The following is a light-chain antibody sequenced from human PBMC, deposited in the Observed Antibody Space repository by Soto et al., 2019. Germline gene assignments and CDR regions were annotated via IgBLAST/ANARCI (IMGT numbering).Light chain of an antibody. J-gene: IGKJ4*01. CDR2: GAS. CDR1: QSVSTSN. V-gene: IGKV3-20*01. CDR3: QQYDSSPLT. Sequence: EIVLTQSPGTLSLSPGERATLSCRAIQSVSTSNLAWYQQKPGQAPRLLIYGASSRATGIPDRFSGSGSGTDFTLTISRLEPEDFAVYYCQQYDSSPLTFGGGTKVEIK.